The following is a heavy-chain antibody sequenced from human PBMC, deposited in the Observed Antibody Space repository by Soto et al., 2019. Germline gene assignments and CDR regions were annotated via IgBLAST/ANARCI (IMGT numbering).Heavy chain of an antibody. D-gene: IGHD3-22*01. CDR1: GGTFSSYA. CDR3: AGLDSSGYYYDNWYFDL. Sequence: QVQLVQSGAEVKKPGSSVKVSCKASGGTFSSYAISWVRQAPGQGLEWMGGIIPIFGTANYAQKFQGRVTITADESTSTAYMELSSLRSEDTAVYYCAGLDSSGYYYDNWYFDLWGRGTLVTVSS. V-gene: IGHV1-69*12. J-gene: IGHJ2*01. CDR2: IIPIFGTA.